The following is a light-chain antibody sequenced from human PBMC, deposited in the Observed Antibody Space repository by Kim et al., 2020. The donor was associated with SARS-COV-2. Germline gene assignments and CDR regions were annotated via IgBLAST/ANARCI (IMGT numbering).Light chain of an antibody. V-gene: IGLV3-19*01. J-gene: IGLJ2*01. CDR3: SSRDSSGDRVV. Sequence: AWGQTVRRTCQGDSLRNYDATWYQQRPGQAPTLVLYGKYDRPSGVPDRFSGSASGNTASLTITGAQAEDEGDYYCSSRDSSGDRVVFGGGTQLTVL. CDR2: GKY. CDR1: SLRNYD.